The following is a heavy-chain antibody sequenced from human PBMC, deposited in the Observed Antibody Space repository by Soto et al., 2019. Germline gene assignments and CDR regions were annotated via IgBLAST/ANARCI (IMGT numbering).Heavy chain of an antibody. CDR2: INPNSGGT. V-gene: IGHV1-2*02. Sequence: ASVRVSCKASGYTFTGYYMHWVRQAPGQGLEWMGWINPNSGGTNSAQKFQGRVTMTMDTSISTAYMVLSRLRSDDTAVYYCARGQRSSSWSSGYWFAPWGQGTLVTVSS. J-gene: IGHJ5*02. CDR3: ARGQRSSSWSSGYWFAP. CDR1: GYTFTGYY. D-gene: IGHD6-13*01.